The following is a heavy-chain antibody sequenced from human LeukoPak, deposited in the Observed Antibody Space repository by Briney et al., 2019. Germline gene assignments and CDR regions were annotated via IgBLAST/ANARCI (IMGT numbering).Heavy chain of an antibody. CDR2: ISGSGGST. J-gene: IGHJ4*02. Sequence: AISGSGGSTYYADSVKGRFTISRDNSKNTLYLQMNSLRAEDTAVYYCAKDTPLFDYWGQGTLVTVSS. V-gene: IGHV3-23*01. CDR3: AKDTPLFDY.